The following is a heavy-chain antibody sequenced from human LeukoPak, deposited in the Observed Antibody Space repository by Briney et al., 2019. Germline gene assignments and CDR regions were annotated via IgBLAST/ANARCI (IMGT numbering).Heavy chain of an antibody. CDR1: GGSISSYY. CDR3: ARKPSGSSRYDY. V-gene: IGHV4-59*01. CDR2: TYDSGST. Sequence: SETLSLTCTVSGGSISSYYWTWIRQPPGKGLEWIGFTYDSGSTYYNPSLKSRVTISLDTSKNQFSLKMSSVTAADTAVYYCARKPSGSSRYDYWGQGTLVTVSS. J-gene: IGHJ4*02. D-gene: IGHD6-25*01.